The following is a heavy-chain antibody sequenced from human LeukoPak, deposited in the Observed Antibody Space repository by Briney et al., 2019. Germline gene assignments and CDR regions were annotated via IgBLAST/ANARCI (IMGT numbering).Heavy chain of an antibody. J-gene: IGHJ4*02. CDR2: ISGSGVRT. CDR1: GFTFSRYA. V-gene: IGHV3-23*01. CDR3: AGPTIVRAATPGY. D-gene: IGHD3-10*01. Sequence: GVSLTLSCAPSGFTFSRYAMLWVRHAPGRGLVWVSAISGSGVRTYYADSVKGRFTISRDNTKNTSYLQMTSLRAETTAGYYGAGPTIVRAATPGYWGQGTLVTVSS.